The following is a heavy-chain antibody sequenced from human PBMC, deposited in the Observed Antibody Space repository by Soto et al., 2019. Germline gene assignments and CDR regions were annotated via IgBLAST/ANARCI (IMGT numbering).Heavy chain of an antibody. CDR3: AKEPYDILTGYYRGNWFAP. J-gene: IGHJ5*02. V-gene: IGHV3-23*01. CDR1: GFTFSSYA. Sequence: GGSLRLSCAASGFTFSSYAMSWVRQAPGKGLEWVSAISGSGGSTYYADSVKGRFTISRDNSKNTLYLQMNSLRAEDTAVYYCAKEPYDILTGYYRGNWFAPWGQGTLVTVSS. D-gene: IGHD3-9*01. CDR2: ISGSGGST.